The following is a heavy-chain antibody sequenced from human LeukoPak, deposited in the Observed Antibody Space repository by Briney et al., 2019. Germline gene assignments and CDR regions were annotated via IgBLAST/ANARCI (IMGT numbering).Heavy chain of an antibody. J-gene: IGHJ3*01. D-gene: IGHD3-22*01. CDR1: GYSISSGYY. CDR3: ARTSGYYNDVFDV. Sequence: PSETLSLTCTASGYSISSGYYWGWIRQTPGKGLEWIGTIYHNANTYYNPSLKSRITISVDTSKNQFSLKLSSVTAADTAVYYCARTSGYYNDVFDVWGQGTMVTVSS. V-gene: IGHV4-38-2*02. CDR2: IYHNANT.